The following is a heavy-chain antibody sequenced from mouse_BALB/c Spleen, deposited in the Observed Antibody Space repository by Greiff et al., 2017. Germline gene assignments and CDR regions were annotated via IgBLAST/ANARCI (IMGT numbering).Heavy chain of an antibody. V-gene: IGHV1-67*01. J-gene: IGHJ4*01. Sequence: VQRVESGPELVRPGVSVKISCKGSSYTFTDYAMHWVKQSHAKSLEWIGVISTYYGNTNYNQKFKGKATMTVDKSSSTAYMELARLTSEDSAVYYCARGAITTVVATRYAMDYWGQGTSVTVSS. CDR3: ARGAITTVVATRYAMDY. D-gene: IGHD1-1*01. CDR2: ISTYYGNT. CDR1: SYTFTDYA.